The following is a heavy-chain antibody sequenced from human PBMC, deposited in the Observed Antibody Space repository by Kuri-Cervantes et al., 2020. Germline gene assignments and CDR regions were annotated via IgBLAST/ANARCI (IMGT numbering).Heavy chain of an antibody. CDR1: GYTFTSYG. Sequence: ASVKVSCKASGYTFTSYGISWVRQAPGQGLEWMGWISAYNGNTNYAQKFQGRVTMTRDTSTSTVYMELSSLRSEDTAVYYCAREAYCGGDCYSAVYYYYGMDVRGQGTTVTVSS. CDR2: ISAYNGNT. D-gene: IGHD2-21*02. V-gene: IGHV1-18*01. CDR3: AREAYCGGDCYSAVYYYYGMDV. J-gene: IGHJ6*02.